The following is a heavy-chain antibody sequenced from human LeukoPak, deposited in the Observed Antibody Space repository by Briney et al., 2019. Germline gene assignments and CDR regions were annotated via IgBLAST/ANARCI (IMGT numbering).Heavy chain of an antibody. CDR1: GFTFSRYW. Sequence: PGGSLRLSCAASGFTFSRYWMHWLRQAPGKGLVWVSRISTDGSTTTYADSVKGRFTISRDNSKNTLYLQMNSLRAEDTATYYCAKDYVVVVAANYFDYWGQGTLVTVSS. D-gene: IGHD2-15*01. J-gene: IGHJ4*02. CDR3: AKDYVVVVAANYFDY. CDR2: ISTDGSTT. V-gene: IGHV3-74*01.